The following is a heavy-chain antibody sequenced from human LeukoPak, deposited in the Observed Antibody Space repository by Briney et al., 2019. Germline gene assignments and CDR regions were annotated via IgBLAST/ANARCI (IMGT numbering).Heavy chain of an antibody. CDR1: GGSISSSSYY. CDR2: IYYSGST. V-gene: IGHV4-39*01. Sequence: SETLSLTCTVSGGSISSSSYYWGWIRQPPGKGLDWIGSIYYSGSTYYNPSLKSRVTISVDTSKNQFSLKLSSVTAADTAVYYCARHGGYYDFWSGYHFNWFDPWGQGTLVTVSS. CDR3: ARHGGYYDFWSGYHFNWFDP. J-gene: IGHJ5*02. D-gene: IGHD3-3*01.